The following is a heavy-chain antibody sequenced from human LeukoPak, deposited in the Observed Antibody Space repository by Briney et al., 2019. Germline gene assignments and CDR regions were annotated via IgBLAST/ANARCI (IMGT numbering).Heavy chain of an antibody. Sequence: GGSLRLSCVASGFTVSSNYMSWVRQAPGKGLEWVAVISYDGSNKYYADSVKGRFTISRDNSKNTLYLQMNSLRAEDTAVYYCARDHIHYYDKRGYFDYWGQGTLVTVSS. V-gene: IGHV3-30*03. CDR3: ARDHIHYYDKRGYFDY. CDR2: ISYDGSNK. J-gene: IGHJ4*02. D-gene: IGHD3-22*01. CDR1: GFTVSSNY.